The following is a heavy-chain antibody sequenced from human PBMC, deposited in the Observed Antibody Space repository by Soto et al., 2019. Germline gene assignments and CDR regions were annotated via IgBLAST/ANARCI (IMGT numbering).Heavy chain of an antibody. D-gene: IGHD3-16*01. Sequence: QITLKESGPTLVKPTQTLTLTCTFSGFSLSTSGVGVGWIRQPPGKALEWLALIYWDDDKRYSPSLKSRLTITKDTYKNQVVLTMTNMAPVYTATYYCAHKAHYVFRNWFDPLGPGTLVTVS. CDR1: GFSLSTSGVG. CDR3: AHKAHYVFRNWFDP. J-gene: IGHJ5*02. CDR2: IYWDDDK. V-gene: IGHV2-5*02.